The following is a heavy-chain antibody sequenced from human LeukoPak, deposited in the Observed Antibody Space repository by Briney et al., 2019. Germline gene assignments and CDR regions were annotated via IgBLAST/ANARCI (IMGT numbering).Heavy chain of an antibody. D-gene: IGHD2-15*01. CDR3: ARQHCSGGSCYSNGLDY. J-gene: IGHJ4*02. CDR1: GGSISSSSYY. CDR2: IYYSGST. Sequence: SETLSLTCTVSGGSISSSSYYWGWIRQPPGKGLEWIGSIYYSGSTYYNPSLKSRVTISVDTSKNQFSLKLSSVTAADTAVYYCARQHCSGGSCYSNGLDYWGQGTLVTVSS. V-gene: IGHV4-39*01.